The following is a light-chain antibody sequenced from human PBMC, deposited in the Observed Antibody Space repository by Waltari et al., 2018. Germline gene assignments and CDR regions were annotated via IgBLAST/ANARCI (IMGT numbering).Light chain of an antibody. CDR3: QTGGHGTWV. CDR1: SGHSTNI. V-gene: IGLV4-69*01. CDR2: INSDGSH. Sequence: QLVLTQSPSASASLGASVKLTCTLSSGHSTNIIPWLQQQPEKGPRYLMNINSDGSHNKGVGMPDRFSGSRSGAERYLTISSLQSEDEADYYCQTGGHGTWVFGGGTRLTVL. J-gene: IGLJ3*02.